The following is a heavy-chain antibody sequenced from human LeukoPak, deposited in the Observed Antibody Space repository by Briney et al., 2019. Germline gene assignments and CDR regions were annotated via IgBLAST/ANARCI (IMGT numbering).Heavy chain of an antibody. D-gene: IGHD2-2*01. V-gene: IGHV1-69*05. CDR2: IIPISGTA. CDR3: ARAAAPRDYYYYYMDV. Sequence: SVKVSCKASGYTFTSYAISWVRQAPGQGLEWMGGIIPISGTANYAQKFQGRVTITTDESTSTAYMELSSLRSEDTAVYYCARAAAPRDYYYYYMDVWGKGTTVTVSS. CDR1: GYTFTSYA. J-gene: IGHJ6*03.